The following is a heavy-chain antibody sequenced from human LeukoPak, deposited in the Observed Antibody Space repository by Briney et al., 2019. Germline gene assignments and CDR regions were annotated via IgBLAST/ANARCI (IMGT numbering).Heavy chain of an antibody. J-gene: IGHJ5*02. V-gene: IGHV3-21*01. Sequence: GGSLRLSCAASGFTFSSYSMNWVRQAPGKGLEWVSSISSSSSYIYYADSVKGRFTISRDNAKNSPYLQMNSLRAEDTAVYYCARVAYSSSYWNSFDPWGQGTLVTVSS. CDR2: ISSSSSYI. CDR1: GFTFSSYS. D-gene: IGHD6-6*01. CDR3: ARVAYSSSYWNSFDP.